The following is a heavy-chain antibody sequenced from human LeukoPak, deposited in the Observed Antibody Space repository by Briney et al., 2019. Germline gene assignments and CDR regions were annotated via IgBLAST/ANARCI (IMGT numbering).Heavy chain of an antibody. Sequence: GGSLRLSCAASGFTFSSYWMSWVRQAPGKGLEWVANIKQDGSEKYYVDSVKGRFTISRDNAKNSLYLQMNSLRAEDTAVCYCARGGGDYGGNSYYFDYWGQGTLVTVSS. V-gene: IGHV3-7*05. D-gene: IGHD4-23*01. CDR2: IKQDGSEK. J-gene: IGHJ4*02. CDR1: GFTFSSYW. CDR3: ARGGGDYGGNSYYFDY.